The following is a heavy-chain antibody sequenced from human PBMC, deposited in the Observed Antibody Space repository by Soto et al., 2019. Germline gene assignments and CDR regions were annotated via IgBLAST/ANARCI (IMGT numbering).Heavy chain of an antibody. D-gene: IGHD3-22*01. CDR2: MYHTGST. CDR3: ARSSRYQYDRSEGNFDY. V-gene: IGHV4-4*02. CDR1: GVSISSNNW. J-gene: IGHJ4*02. Sequence: QVQLQESGPGLVKPSGTLSLTCAVSGVSISSNNWWSWVRQPPGKGLEWIGEMYHTGSTNYNPSPKRRATLSVDMSKSRFPLELNSVTAADTAVYYCARSSRYQYDRSEGNFDYWGQGTLVTVSS.